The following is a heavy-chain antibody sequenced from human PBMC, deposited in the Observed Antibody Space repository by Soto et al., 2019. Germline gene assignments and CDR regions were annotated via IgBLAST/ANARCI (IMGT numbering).Heavy chain of an antibody. J-gene: IGHJ4*02. D-gene: IGHD3-22*01. V-gene: IGHV1-18*01. CDR3: LRHTYYDISGYYSDCDY. CDR2: ISAYNGNT. CDR1: GYKINSYG. Sequence: AAVTVTSKASGYKINSYGLRSVHQSQGQGLEWMGWISAYNGNTNYAQKLQGRVTMTTDTPTSTAYMELRSLRSDDTAVYYCLRHTYYDISGYYSDCDYLGQGTLVTVSS.